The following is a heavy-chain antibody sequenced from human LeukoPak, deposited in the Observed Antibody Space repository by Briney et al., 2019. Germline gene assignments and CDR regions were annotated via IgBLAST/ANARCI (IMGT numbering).Heavy chain of an antibody. D-gene: IGHD4-23*01. CDR2: INHSGST. Sequence: SETLSLTCAVYGGSFSGYYWSWIRQPPGKGLEWFGEINHSGSTNYNPSLKSRVTISVDTSKNQFSLKLSSVTAADTAVYYCARGLMVTRYYYYGMDVWGQGTTVTVSS. J-gene: IGHJ6*02. CDR1: GGSFSGYY. CDR3: ARGLMVTRYYYYGMDV. V-gene: IGHV4-34*01.